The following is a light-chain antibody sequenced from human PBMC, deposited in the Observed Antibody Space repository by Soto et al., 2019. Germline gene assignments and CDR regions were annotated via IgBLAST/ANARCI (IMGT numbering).Light chain of an antibody. J-gene: IGKJ5*01. V-gene: IGKV3-15*01. CDR3: QQRSNWPGT. CDR1: QSVFSS. Sequence: EIVMTQSPATLSVSPGERVTLSCRASQSVFSSLAWYQQKPGQAPRLLIYGAATRATGIPARFSGSGSGTDFTLTISSLEPEDFAVYYCQQRSNWPGTFGQGTRLEIK. CDR2: GAA.